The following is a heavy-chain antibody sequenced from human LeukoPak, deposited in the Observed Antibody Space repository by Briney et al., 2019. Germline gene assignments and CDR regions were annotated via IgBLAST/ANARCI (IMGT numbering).Heavy chain of an antibody. CDR3: AKDSSTSNYYYGLDV. D-gene: IGHD6-13*01. CDR1: GFTFSNYA. J-gene: IGHJ6*02. CDR2: ISGSGTST. Sequence: GGSLRLSCAASGFTFSNYAMSWVRQAPGKGLEWVSGISGSGTSTYYADSVKGRFTISRDNSKNTLYLQMNSLRADDTAVYFCAKDSSTSNYYYGLDVWGQGTTVTVSS. V-gene: IGHV3-23*01.